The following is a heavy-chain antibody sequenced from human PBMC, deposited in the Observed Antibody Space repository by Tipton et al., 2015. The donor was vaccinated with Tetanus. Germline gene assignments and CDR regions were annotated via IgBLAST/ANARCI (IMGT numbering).Heavy chain of an antibody. CDR2: IFPQYGTA. J-gene: IGHJ6*02. CDR3: ASGSSIRHGLDV. V-gene: IGHV1-69*05. D-gene: IGHD2-2*01. CDR1: GGTFRSYA. Sequence: QSGPEVKKPGSSVRVSCKTSGGTFRSYAISWVRQARGQGPEWMGGIFPQYGTANYAPEFQGRVTMTTNTSITTAFMEVASLTYEDTAVYYCASGSSIRHGLDVWGHGTSVTVSS.